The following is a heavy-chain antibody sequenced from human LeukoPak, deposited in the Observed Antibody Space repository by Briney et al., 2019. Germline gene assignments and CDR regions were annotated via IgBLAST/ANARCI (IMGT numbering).Heavy chain of an antibody. D-gene: IGHD3-9*01. J-gene: IGHJ4*02. V-gene: IGHV4-59*12. CDR1: GGSISNYY. CDR2: ISYTGII. CDR3: TRGVLRYFDG. Sequence: SETLSLTCSVSGGSISNYYWSWIRQPPGKGLEWIGYISYTGIISYNPSLKSRVTISVATSKNQSSLKLNTVTAADTAVYYCTRGVLRYFDGWGQGTLVTVSS.